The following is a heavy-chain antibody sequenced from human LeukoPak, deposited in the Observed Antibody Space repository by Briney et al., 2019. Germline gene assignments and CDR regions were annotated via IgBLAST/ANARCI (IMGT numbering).Heavy chain of an antibody. Sequence: GGSLRLSCAASGFTFSSYWMSWVRQAPGKGLEWVANIKQDGSEKYYVDSVKGRFTISRDNAKNSLYLQMNSLRAEDTAVYYCARGGGYCSSTSCYTGGWGYYYYGMDVWGQGTTVTVSS. J-gene: IGHJ6*02. V-gene: IGHV3-7*01. CDR3: ARGGGYCSSTSCYTGGWGYYYYGMDV. CDR2: IKQDGSEK. CDR1: GFTFSSYW. D-gene: IGHD2-2*02.